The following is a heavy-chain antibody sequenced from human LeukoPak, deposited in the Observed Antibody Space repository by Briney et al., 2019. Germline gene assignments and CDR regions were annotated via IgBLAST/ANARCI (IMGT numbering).Heavy chain of an antibody. D-gene: IGHD6-13*01. CDR1: GYTLTELS. CDR2: FDPEDGET. CDR3: ARDQGSSWDDY. Sequence: ASVKVSCKVSGYTLTELSMHWVRQAPGKGLEWMGGFDPEDGETIYAQKFQGRVTMTRDTSISTAYMELSRLRSDDTAVYYCARDQGSSWDDYWGQGTLVTVSS. J-gene: IGHJ4*02. V-gene: IGHV1-24*01.